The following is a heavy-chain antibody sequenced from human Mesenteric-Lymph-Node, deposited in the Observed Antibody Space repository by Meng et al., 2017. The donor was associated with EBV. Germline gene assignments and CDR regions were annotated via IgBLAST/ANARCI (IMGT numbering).Heavy chain of an antibody. D-gene: IGHD6-13*01. CDR3: ARHYASTWFEADPTTAKVPIDF. CDR1: GDISISYS. J-gene: IGHJ4*02. Sequence: EVQLVESGGXLVKPGGXLRLSCAASGDISISYSMTWVRQAPGKGLEWVSSISSSSNYIHYADSVKGRFTISRDTAKSSLYLQMNSLRAEDTAVYYCARHYASTWFEADPTTAKVPIDFWGQGILVTVSS. V-gene: IGHV3-21*06. CDR2: ISSSSNYI.